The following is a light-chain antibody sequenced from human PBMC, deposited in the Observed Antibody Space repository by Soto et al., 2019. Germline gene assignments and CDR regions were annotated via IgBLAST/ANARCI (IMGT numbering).Light chain of an antibody. CDR3: LQDYTFAWP. J-gene: IGKJ1*01. Sequence: QCHSYALDSLRHRXXISCRASQRIRGELGWDQEKTGEAPKLLIYAGAALQSGVPSRFSGSGSGTDFTLTLTRLQPEDFATYYCLQDYTFAWPFGQ. CDR1: QRIRGE. CDR2: AGA. V-gene: IGKV1-6*01.